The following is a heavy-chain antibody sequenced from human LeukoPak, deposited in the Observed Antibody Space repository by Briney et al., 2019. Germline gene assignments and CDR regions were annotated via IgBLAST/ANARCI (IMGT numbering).Heavy chain of an antibody. V-gene: IGHV1-69*04. J-gene: IGHJ4*02. CDR3: ARGPRQKWEPTAFDY. D-gene: IGHD1-26*01. CDR2: IIPILGIA. Sequence: SVKVSCKASGGTFSSYAISWVRQAPGQGLEWMGRIIPILGIANYAQKFQGRVTITADESTSTAYMELSSLRSEDTAVYYCARGPRQKWEPTAFDYWGQGTLVTVSS. CDR1: GGTFSSYA.